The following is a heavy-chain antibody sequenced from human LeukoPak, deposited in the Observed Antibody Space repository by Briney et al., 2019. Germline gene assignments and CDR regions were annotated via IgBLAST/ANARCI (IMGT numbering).Heavy chain of an antibody. CDR1: GFTFSTYA. J-gene: IGHJ4*02. CDR2: ISGSGGST. CDR3: AYGDYDC. V-gene: IGHV3-23*01. Sequence: GGSLRLSCAASGFTFSTYAMNWVRQAPRKGLEWVSTISGSGGSTYYADSVKGRFTISRDNSKNTLYLQMNSLRAEDTAVYYCAYGDYDCWGQGTLVTVSS. D-gene: IGHD4-17*01.